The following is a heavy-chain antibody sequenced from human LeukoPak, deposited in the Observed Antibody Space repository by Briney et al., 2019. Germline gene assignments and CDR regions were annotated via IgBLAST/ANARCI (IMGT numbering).Heavy chain of an antibody. V-gene: IGHV5-51*01. D-gene: IGHD3-22*01. CDR2: IYPGDSDT. J-gene: IGHJ3*02. CDR3: ARHRLPAYYCDSSGSPGDAFDI. Sequence: GESLKISCKGYGYIFTSYWIGWVRQMPGKGLEWMGIIYPGDSDTRYSPSFQGQVTISADKSISTAYLQWSSLKASDTAMYYCARHRLPAYYCDSSGSPGDAFDIWGQGTMVTVSS. CDR1: GYIFTSYW.